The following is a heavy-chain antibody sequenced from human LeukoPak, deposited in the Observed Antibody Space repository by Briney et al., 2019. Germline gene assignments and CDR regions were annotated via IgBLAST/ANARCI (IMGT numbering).Heavy chain of an antibody. CDR2: IYSSGNT. CDR1: GASISSSDYY. CDR3: ARVLIYDSSGYYYGSPLWFDP. J-gene: IGHJ5*02. V-gene: IGHV4-39*07. D-gene: IGHD3-22*01. Sequence: PSETLSLTCAVSGASISSSDYYWGWVRQSPGKGLEWIGNIYSSGNTYYNASLKSRVTMSVDTSKNQFSLKLSSVTAADTAVYYCARVLIYDSSGYYYGSPLWFDPWGQGTLVTVSS.